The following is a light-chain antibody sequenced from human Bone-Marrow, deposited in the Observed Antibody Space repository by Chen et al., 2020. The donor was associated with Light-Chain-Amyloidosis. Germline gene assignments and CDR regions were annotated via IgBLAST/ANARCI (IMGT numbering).Light chain of an antibody. CDR3: SSYTITNTLV. CDR2: EVT. V-gene: IGLV2-14*01. J-gene: IGLJ1*01. Sequence: QSALTQPASVSGSPGQSITISCTGTSSDVGGDNHVSWDQQHPDKAPKIKIYEVTNRPALVPDRFSGYKSNNTASLTISGLHTEDDADYFCSSYTITNTLVFGSGTRVTVL. CDR1: SSDVGGDNH.